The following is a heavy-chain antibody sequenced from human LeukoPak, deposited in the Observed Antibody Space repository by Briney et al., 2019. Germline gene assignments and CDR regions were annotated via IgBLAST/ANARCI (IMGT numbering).Heavy chain of an antibody. D-gene: IGHD4-23*01. CDR2: IYYSENT. CDR3: ARAWLGYGGNAYWYFDL. CDR1: GGSISSYY. V-gene: IGHV4-59*01. Sequence: SETLSLTCTVSGGSISSYYWSWIRQPPGKGLEWIGYIYYSENTNYNPSLKSRVTISVDTSKNQFSLKLNSVTAADTAVYFCARAWLGYGGNAYWYFDLWGRGNLVTVSS. J-gene: IGHJ2*01.